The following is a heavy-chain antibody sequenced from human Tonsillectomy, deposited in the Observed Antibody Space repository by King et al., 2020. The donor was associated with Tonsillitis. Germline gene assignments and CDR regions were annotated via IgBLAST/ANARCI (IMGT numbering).Heavy chain of an antibody. V-gene: IGHV3-23*04. CDR1: GFTFSIYA. CDR2: ISGSGVST. D-gene: IGHD1-1*01. CDR3: AKERNWHADGLGFDY. Sequence: VQLVESGGGLVQPGGSLRLSCAASGFTFSIYAMSWVRPAPGKGLGWVSDISGSGVSTYYADSVKGRFTISRDNSKNTLYLQMNSLRAEDTAVYYCAKERNWHADGLGFDYWGQGTLVIVSS. J-gene: IGHJ4*02.